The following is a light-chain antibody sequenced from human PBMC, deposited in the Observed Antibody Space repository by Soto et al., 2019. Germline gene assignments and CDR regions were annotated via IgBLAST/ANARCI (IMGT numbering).Light chain of an antibody. Sequence: DIQMTQSPFTLSASVGDRVTITCRASQSISSRLAWYQQKPGKAPKLLIYKASSLESGVPSRFSGSGSGTEFTLTISSLQPDDSATYYCQQYNSYWTFGQGTKVEIK. CDR1: QSISSR. CDR2: KAS. V-gene: IGKV1-5*03. CDR3: QQYNSYWT. J-gene: IGKJ1*01.